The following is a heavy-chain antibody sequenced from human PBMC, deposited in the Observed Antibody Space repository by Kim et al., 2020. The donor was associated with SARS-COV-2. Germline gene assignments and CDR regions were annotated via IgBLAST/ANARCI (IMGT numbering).Heavy chain of an antibody. V-gene: IGHV4-4*02. Sequence: LKSRVTISVDKSKTQFSLKLSSGTAADTAVYYCARDLTPDPHYYYGMDVWGQGTTVTVSS. J-gene: IGHJ6*02. CDR3: ARDLTPDPHYYYGMDV. D-gene: IGHD7-27*01.